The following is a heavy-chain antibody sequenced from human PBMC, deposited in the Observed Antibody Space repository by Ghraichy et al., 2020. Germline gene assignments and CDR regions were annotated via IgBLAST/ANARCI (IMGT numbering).Heavy chain of an antibody. V-gene: IGHV3-9*01. Sequence: GGSLRLSCAASGFTFDDYAMHWVRQAPGKGLEWVSGISWNSGSIGYADSVKGRFTISRDNAKNSLYLQMNSLRAEDTALYYCAKDSLSGYYYDAPFDYWGQGTLVTVSS. J-gene: IGHJ4*02. CDR3: AKDSLSGYYYDAPFDY. CDR2: ISWNSGSI. CDR1: GFTFDDYA. D-gene: IGHD3-22*01.